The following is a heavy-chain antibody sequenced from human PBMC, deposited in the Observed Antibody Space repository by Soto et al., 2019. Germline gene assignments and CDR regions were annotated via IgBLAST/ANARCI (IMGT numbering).Heavy chain of an antibody. J-gene: IGHJ3*02. Sequence: EVQLLESGGGLVQPGGSLRLSCAASGFTFSTYAMSWVRQAPGKGLEWVSAISGSGGSTYYADSVKGRFTISRDNSKNTLYLQLRSLRAEDTVLYCCAKDRFYYDSSAYYYDAFDIWGQGTMVTVSS. CDR1: GFTFSTYA. D-gene: IGHD3-22*01. V-gene: IGHV3-23*01. CDR2: ISGSGGST. CDR3: AKDRFYYDSSAYYYDAFDI.